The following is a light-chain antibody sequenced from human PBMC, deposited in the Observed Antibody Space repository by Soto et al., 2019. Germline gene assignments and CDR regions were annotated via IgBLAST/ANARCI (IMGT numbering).Light chain of an antibody. CDR1: STDVENYNF. Sequence: QSVLTQPASVSGSPGQTITIAYTGISTDVENYNFVSWYQQHPGKVPKLIIYEDSKRPSGISDRFSVSKSGNSASLTISGLQAEDEADYYGCSHAGFNSPYVFATGTKVTVL. CDR3: CSHAGFNSPYV. J-gene: IGLJ1*01. CDR2: EDS. V-gene: IGLV2-23*01.